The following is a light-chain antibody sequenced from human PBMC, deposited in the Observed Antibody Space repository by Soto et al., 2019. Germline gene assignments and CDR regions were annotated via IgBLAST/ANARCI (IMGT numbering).Light chain of an antibody. CDR3: SSFESRTTLV. CDR1: SSDVGGYKY. V-gene: IGLV2-14*01. Sequence: QSVLTQPASVSGSPGQSITVSCTGTSSDVGGYKYVSWYQQHPGKAPNLLIYEVENRPSGVSSRFSGSKSGNTASLTISGLQAEDEADYYLSSFESRTTLVFGTGTKVTVL. CDR2: EVE. J-gene: IGLJ1*01.